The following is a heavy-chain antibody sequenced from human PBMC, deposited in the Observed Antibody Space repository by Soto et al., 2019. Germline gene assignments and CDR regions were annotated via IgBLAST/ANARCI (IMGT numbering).Heavy chain of an antibody. CDR3: STLGEWGSYAGY. D-gene: IGHD3-16*01. V-gene: IGHV3-73*02. CDR1: GVTFSGAA. Sequence: EVQLVESGGGLVQPGGSLKLSCAASGVTFSGAAIHWVRQASGKGLEWVGRIRSKAKDYATAYTESVKGRFTISRDDSKYTAYLKMNSLKTDDTAMYYCSTLGEWGSYAGYWGQGTLVTVSS. CDR2: IRSKAKDYAT. J-gene: IGHJ4*02.